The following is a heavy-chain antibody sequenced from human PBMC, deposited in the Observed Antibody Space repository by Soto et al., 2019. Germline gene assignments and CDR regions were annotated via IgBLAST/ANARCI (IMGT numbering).Heavy chain of an antibody. V-gene: IGHV3-23*01. Sequence: DVQLLESGGGSVQPGGSLRLSCAASGFTFDSFAMSWVRQAPGKGLEWVSTISAGGGSIYYADSVKGRFTISRDNSKKTLYLQMNSLRAEDTAVFYCVKGFGGTYGWYYFDYWGQGTLVTVSS. J-gene: IGHJ4*02. D-gene: IGHD1-26*01. CDR1: GFTFDSFA. CDR2: ISAGGGSI. CDR3: VKGFGGTYGWYYFDY.